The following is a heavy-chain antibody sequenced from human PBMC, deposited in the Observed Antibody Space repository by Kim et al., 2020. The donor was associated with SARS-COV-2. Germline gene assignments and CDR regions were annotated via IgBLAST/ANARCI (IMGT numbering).Heavy chain of an antibody. CDR1: GYTFTGYY. V-gene: IGHV1-2*02. Sequence: ASVKVSCKASGYTFTGYYMHWVRQAPGQGLEWMGWINPNSGGTNYAQKFQGRVTMTRDTSISTAYMELSRLRSDDTAVYYCARDIVILPPPRSIEYYYYYYGMDVWGQGTTVTVSS. D-gene: IGHD1-26*01. J-gene: IGHJ6*02. CDR2: INPNSGGT. CDR3: ARDIVILPPPRSIEYYYYYYGMDV.